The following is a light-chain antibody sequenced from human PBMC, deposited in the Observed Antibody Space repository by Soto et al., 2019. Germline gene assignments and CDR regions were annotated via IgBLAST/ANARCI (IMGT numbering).Light chain of an antibody. CDR3: RSYASSVSGFV. V-gene: IGLV1-40*01. Sequence: QSVLTQSPSVSGSPGQRVTISCTGSSSNIGAGYHVHWYQQLPGTAPKLLMYGDSNRPSGVPDRFSGSKSGTAASLAITGLQAEDEADYYCRSYASSVSGFVFGTGTKVTVL. J-gene: IGLJ1*01. CDR2: GDS. CDR1: SSNIGAGYH.